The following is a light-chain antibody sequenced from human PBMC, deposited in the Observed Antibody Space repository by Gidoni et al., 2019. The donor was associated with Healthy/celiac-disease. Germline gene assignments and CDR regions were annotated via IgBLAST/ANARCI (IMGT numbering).Light chain of an antibody. CDR2: DVS. Sequence: QSALTQPASVSGSPGQSITISCTGTSSDFGGYNYVSWYQQHPGKAPKLMIYDVSNRPSGVSNRFSGSKSGNTASLTISGLQAEDEADYYCSSYTSSSRQVFGTGTKVTVL. CDR3: SSYTSSSRQV. CDR1: SSDFGGYNY. J-gene: IGLJ1*01. V-gene: IGLV2-14*03.